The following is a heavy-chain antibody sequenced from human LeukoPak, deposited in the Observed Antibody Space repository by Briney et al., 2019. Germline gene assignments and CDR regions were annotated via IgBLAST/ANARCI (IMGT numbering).Heavy chain of an antibody. CDR3: ASGYYYDSSGYFEWSGFGDAFDI. CDR1: GYTFTGYY. V-gene: IGHV1-2*02. CDR2: INPNSGDT. Sequence: PGASVKVSCKASGYTFTGYYIHWVRQAPGQGLEWMGLINPNSGDTKYAQKFQGRVTMTRDMSTSTVYMELSSLRSEDTAVYYCASGYYYDSSGYFEWSGFGDAFDIWGQGTMVTVSS. D-gene: IGHD3-22*01. J-gene: IGHJ3*02.